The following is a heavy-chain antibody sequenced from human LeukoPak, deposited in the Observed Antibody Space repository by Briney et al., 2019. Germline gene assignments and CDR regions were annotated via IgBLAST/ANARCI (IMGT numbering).Heavy chain of an antibody. CDR3: ARLGVEMATTTDY. D-gene: IGHD5-24*01. V-gene: IGHV1-8*03. CDR1: GYTFTSYD. Sequence: GASVKVSCKASGYTFTSYDINWVRQATGQGLEWMGWMNPNSGNTGYAQKFQGRVTITRNTSISTAYMELSSLRSEDTAVYYCARLGVEMATTTDYWGQGTLVTVSS. J-gene: IGHJ4*02. CDR2: MNPNSGNT.